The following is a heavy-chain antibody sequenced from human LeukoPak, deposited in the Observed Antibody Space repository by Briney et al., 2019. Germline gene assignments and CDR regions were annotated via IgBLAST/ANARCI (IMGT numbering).Heavy chain of an antibody. Sequence: SLRLSCAASGFTFYDYAMHWVRHAPRKGLEWVSGISGRDGSTYYADSAKGRFTISRDNSKNTLYLQMNSLTAAATPVYYFAKAGSMRCDYWGQGTLVTGSS. CDR3: AKAGSMRCDY. CDR2: ISGRDGST. J-gene: IGHJ4*02. CDR1: GFTFYDYA. D-gene: IGHD1-26*01. V-gene: IGHV3-23*01.